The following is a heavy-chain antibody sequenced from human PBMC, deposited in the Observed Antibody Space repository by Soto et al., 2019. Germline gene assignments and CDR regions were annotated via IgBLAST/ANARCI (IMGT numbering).Heavy chain of an antibody. CDR2: IYYSGST. CDR3: ARDRKEHAFDI. V-gene: IGHV4-59*01. Sequence: SETLSLTCTVSGGSISSYYWSWIRQPPGKGLEWIGYIYYSGSTNYNPSLKSRVTISVDTSKNQFSLKLSSVTAADTAVYYCARDRKEHAFDIWGQGTMVTVSS. CDR1: GGSISSYY. J-gene: IGHJ3*02. D-gene: IGHD1-1*01.